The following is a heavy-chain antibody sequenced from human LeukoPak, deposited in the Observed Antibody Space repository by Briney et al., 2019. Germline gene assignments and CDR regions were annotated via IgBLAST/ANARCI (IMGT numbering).Heavy chain of an antibody. CDR1: GGTFSSYA. V-gene: IGHV1-69*01. D-gene: IGHD1-26*01. Sequence: ASVKVSCKASGGTFSSYAISWVRQAPGQGLEWMGGIIPIFGTANYAQKFQGRVTITADESTSTAYMELSSLRSEDTAVYFCARDGGSFSYNMDVWGQGTTVTVSS. CDR2: IIPIFGTA. CDR3: ARDGGSFSYNMDV. J-gene: IGHJ6*02.